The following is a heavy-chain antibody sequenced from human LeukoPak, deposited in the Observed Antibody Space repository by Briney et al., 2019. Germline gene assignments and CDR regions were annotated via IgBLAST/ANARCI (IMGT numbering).Heavy chain of an antibody. Sequence: SETLSLTCAVYVGSFSGYYWSWIRQPPGKGLEWLGEINHSGSTNYNPSLKSRVIISIDPSKNQFSLKLTSVTAADPAVYYCAGARQPLTWIAPWGKGTRVTVPT. CDR1: VGSFSGYY. CDR2: INHSGST. CDR3: AGARQPLTWIAP. V-gene: IGHV4-34*01. J-gene: IGHJ5*02. D-gene: IGHD1-14*01.